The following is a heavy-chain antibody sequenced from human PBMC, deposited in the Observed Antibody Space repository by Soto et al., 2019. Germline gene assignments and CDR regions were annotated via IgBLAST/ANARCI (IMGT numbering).Heavy chain of an antibody. V-gene: IGHV3-7*01. J-gene: IGHJ4*01. CDR3: ARDSGYGSGASGNHYRDY. Sequence: PRLSCAASGFTFGSYWMSWVRQAPGKGLEWLATIKMDASEKKYVDSVKGRFTMSRDNAKNSLYLQMDSLRAEDTAVYYPARDSGYGSGASGNHYRDYRGHGTLVTFSS. CDR1: GFTFGSYW. D-gene: IGHD3-10*01. CDR2: IKMDASEK.